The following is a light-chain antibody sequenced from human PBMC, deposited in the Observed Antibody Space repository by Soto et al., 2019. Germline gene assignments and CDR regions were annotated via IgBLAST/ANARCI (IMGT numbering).Light chain of an antibody. CDR3: CSYAGSRV. J-gene: IGLJ2*01. CDR2: EGS. Sequence: QSALTQPASVSGSPGQSITISCTGTISDVGSYNLVSWYQQHPGKAPKLMIYEGSKRPSGVSNRFSGSKSGNTASLTISGLQAEDGADYYCCSYAGSRVFGGGTKLTVL. V-gene: IGLV2-23*01. CDR1: ISDVGSYNL.